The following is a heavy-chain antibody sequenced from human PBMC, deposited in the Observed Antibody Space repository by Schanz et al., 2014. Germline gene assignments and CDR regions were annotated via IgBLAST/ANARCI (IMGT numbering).Heavy chain of an antibody. CDR1: GFNFSDYA. J-gene: IGHJ4*02. V-gene: IGHV3-23*01. CDR3: ARGGFGEVSYFDY. CDR2: ISGGGGTT. Sequence: EVQLMESGGGLVPPGGSLRLSCAASGFNFSDYAMCWVRQAPGKGLEWVSAISGGGGTTYYTDSVKGRFTISRDNSKNTLYLQMNSLRPEDTAVYYCARGGFGEVSYFDYWGQGTLVTVSS. D-gene: IGHD3-10*01.